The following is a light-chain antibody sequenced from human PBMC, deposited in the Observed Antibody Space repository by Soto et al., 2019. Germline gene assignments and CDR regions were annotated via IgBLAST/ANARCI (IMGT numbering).Light chain of an antibody. J-gene: IGKJ1*01. CDR3: QQYNNWT. CDR1: QSVSSY. CDR2: DAS. V-gene: IGKV3-11*01. Sequence: EIVLTQSPATLSLSPGERATLSCRASQSVSSYLAWYQQKPGQAPRLLIYDASNRATGIPARFSGSGSGTDFTLTISSLEPEDFAVYYCQQYNNWTFGQGTRVVIK.